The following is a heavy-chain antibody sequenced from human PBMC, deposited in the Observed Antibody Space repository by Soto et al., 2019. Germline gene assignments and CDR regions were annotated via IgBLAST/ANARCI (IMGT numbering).Heavy chain of an antibody. CDR2: IYPGDSDT. Sequence: PGESLKISCKVSGYSFTRYWIGWVRQMPGKGLEWMGIIYPGDSDTRYSPSFQGQVTISADKSISTAYLQWSSLKASDTAMYYCARLPRDSSSSWLDYWGQGTLVTVSS. V-gene: IGHV5-51*01. D-gene: IGHD6-6*01. J-gene: IGHJ4*02. CDR3: ARLPRDSSSSWLDY. CDR1: GYSFTRYW.